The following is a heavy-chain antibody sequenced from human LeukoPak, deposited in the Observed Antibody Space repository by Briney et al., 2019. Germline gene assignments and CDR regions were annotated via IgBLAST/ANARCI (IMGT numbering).Heavy chain of an antibody. V-gene: IGHV1-69*01. CDR1: GGTFSSYA. CDR2: IIPIFGTA. D-gene: IGHD4-11*01. J-gene: IGHJ4*02. CDR3: ASAYSNYIYYFDY. Sequence: SVKVSCKASGGTFSSYAISWVRQAPGQGLEWMGGIIPIFGTANYAQKFQGRVTITADESTSTAYMELSSLRSEDTAVYYCASAYSNYIYYFDYWGQGTLATVSS.